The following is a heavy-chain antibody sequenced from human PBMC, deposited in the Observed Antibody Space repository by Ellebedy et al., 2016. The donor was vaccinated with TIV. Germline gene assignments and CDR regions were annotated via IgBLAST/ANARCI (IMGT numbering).Heavy chain of an antibody. Sequence: GGSLRLSXAVSGFTFNTYSTNWVRQAPGKGLEWVSVISGSGNTIHQADSVKGRFTISRDNAKHSLYLQMNSLRAEDTAVYYCARGPVWYFDLWGRGTLVTVSS. CDR1: GFTFNTYS. V-gene: IGHV3-21*01. CDR2: ISGSGNTI. J-gene: IGHJ2*01. CDR3: ARGPVWYFDL.